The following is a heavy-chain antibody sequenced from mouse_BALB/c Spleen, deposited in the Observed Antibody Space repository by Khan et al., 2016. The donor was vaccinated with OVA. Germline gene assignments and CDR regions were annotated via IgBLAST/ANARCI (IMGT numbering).Heavy chain of an antibody. V-gene: IGHV5-6*01. CDR3: ASHLTGSFAY. D-gene: IGHD4-1*01. Sequence: EVQLVETGGDLVKPGGSLKLSCAASGFTFSSYSMSWVRQTPDQRLEWVATISSGGDYTYYPDNVKGRFTISRDNAKNTLYLQMSSLKSEDTAIYYCASHLTGSFAYWGQGTLVTGSA. CDR1: GFTFSSYS. CDR2: ISSGGDYT. J-gene: IGHJ3*01.